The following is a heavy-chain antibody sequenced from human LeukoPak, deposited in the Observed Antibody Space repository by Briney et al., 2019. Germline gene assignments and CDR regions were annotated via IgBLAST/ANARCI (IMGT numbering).Heavy chain of an antibody. CDR3: ARKAGYIDY. CDR2: INHSGST. V-gene: IGHV4-34*01. CDR1: GGSFSGYY. Sequence: MPSETLSLTCAVYGGSFSGYYWSWIRQPPGKGLEWIGEINHSGSTNYNPSLKSRVTISVDTSKNQFSLKLSSVTAADTAVYYCARKAGYIDYWGQGTLVTVSS. D-gene: IGHD6-19*01. J-gene: IGHJ4*02.